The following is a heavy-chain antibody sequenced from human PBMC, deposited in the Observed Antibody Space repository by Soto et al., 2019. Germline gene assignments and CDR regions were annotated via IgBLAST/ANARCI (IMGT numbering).Heavy chain of an antibody. D-gene: IGHD6-19*01. V-gene: IGHV3-66*01. CDR1: GCTVISNY. CDR3: ARVAAVAATDFDY. Sequence: GGSLRLSCAAAGCTVISNYMSWVSQAPGKGLEWVSIIYSGGSTYYADSVKGRFTISRDNSKNTLYLQMNSLRAEDTAVYYCARVAAVAATDFDYWGQGTLVTVSS. CDR2: IYSGGST. J-gene: IGHJ4*02.